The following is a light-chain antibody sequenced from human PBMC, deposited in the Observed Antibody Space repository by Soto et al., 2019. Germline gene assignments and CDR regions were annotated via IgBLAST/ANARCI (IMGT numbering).Light chain of an antibody. CDR2: AAS. J-gene: IGKJ4*01. CDR1: QDISSH. V-gene: IGKV1-9*01. CDR3: QLVKTYPLT. Sequence: DIQLTQSPSFLSASVGDRVTITCRASQDISSHLAWYQQKPGKAPKLLIYAASTLQSGVPSGFGGSGSGTEFTLTITSLLPEDFATYYCQLVKTYPLTFGGGTKVEIK.